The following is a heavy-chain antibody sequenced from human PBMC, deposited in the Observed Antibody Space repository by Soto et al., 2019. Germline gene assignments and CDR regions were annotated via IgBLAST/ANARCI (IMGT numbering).Heavy chain of an antibody. V-gene: IGHV1-46*03. J-gene: IGHJ4*02. D-gene: IGHD5-18*01. CDR1: GYTFTSYY. Sequence: QVQLVQSGAELKNPGASVKISCKTSGYTFTSYYLHWMRQAPGQGLEWMGIIYPTGGRTSYTQKFQGRVTMTRDTSTSTVYMELSSLRSEDTAVYYCAREPPEGYNFDYWGQGTLVTVSS. CDR3: AREPPEGYNFDY. CDR2: IYPTGGRT.